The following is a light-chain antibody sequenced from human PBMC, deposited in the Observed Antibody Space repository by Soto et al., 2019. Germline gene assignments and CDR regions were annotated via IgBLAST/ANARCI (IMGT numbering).Light chain of an antibody. V-gene: IGLV1-36*01. CDR3: ASCDGSQHAPL. CDR2: YDG. Sequence: QSALTQPPSVSAAPGQRVDISCSGGGSNLANHVETWYQQLPGKAPKLLLYYDGGLPSGVPDRFSGARSVTSASLAIIGLQSEDEANYYCASCDGSQHAPLFGGGTKLTVL. CDR1: GSNLANHV. J-gene: IGLJ2*01.